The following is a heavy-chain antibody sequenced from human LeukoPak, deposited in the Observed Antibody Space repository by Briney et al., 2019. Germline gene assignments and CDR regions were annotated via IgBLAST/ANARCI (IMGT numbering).Heavy chain of an antibody. Sequence: GRSLRLSCAASGFTFDDNAMHWVRQAPGKGLEWVSGVTWNSGNIGYADSVKGRFTISRDNAKNSLYLQMNSLRAEDTALYYRAKDTSDSSGWYGFDYWGQGTLVTVSS. V-gene: IGHV3-9*01. D-gene: IGHD6-19*01. CDR2: VTWNSGNI. CDR1: GFTFDDNA. J-gene: IGHJ4*02. CDR3: AKDTSDSSGWYGFDY.